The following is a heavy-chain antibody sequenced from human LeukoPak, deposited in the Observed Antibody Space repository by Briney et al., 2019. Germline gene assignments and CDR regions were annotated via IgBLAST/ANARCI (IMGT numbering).Heavy chain of an antibody. CDR3: ARPPSDNLLTGSLSYFDN. CDR1: GFSFSSCA. J-gene: IGHJ4*02. CDR2: INGSGDST. D-gene: IGHD3-9*01. Sequence: QPGGTLRLSCAASGFSFSSCAMSWVRQAPGKGLEWVSGINGSGDSTDYADSVKGRFTISRDNSKNTLYLQINSLRAEDTAVYYCARPPSDNLLTGSLSYFDNWGQGTLVTASP. V-gene: IGHV3-23*01.